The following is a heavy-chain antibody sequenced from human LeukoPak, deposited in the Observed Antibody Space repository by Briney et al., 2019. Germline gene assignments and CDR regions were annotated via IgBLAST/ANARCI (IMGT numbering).Heavy chain of an antibody. CDR2: ISYDGKDN. CDR3: AREGGASAVSVFDT. V-gene: IGHV3-30*04. CDR1: AFTFSRFA. Sequence: PGGSLRLSCAASAFTFSRFAMHWVRQAPGKGLEWVAFISYDGKDNHYAVSVKGRFTVSRDNSKDTLYLQMNSLRAEDTAVYYCAREGGASAVSVFDTWGQGTMVTVSS. J-gene: IGHJ3*02. D-gene: IGHD4-17*01.